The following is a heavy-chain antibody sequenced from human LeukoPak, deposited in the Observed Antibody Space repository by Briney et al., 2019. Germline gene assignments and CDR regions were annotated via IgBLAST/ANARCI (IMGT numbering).Heavy chain of an antibody. J-gene: IGHJ4*02. V-gene: IGHV4-59*01. CDR2: IYYSGST. CDR3: ARESGGMLY. D-gene: IGHD1-14*01. Sequence: PSETLSLTCTVSGGSISSYCWSWIRQPPGKGLEWIGYIYYSGSTNYNPSLKSRVTISVDTSKNQFSLKLSSVTAADTAVYYCARESGGMLYWGQGTLVTVSS. CDR1: GGSISSYC.